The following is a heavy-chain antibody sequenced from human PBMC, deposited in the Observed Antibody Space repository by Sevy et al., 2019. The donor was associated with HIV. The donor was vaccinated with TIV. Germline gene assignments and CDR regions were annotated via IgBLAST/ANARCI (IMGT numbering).Heavy chain of an antibody. Sequence: GGSLRLSCAASGFIFSDFYMSWVRQAPGKGLEWISYISSRGSTIYYADSVKGRFTISRDNPKKTLYLQMNSLRPEDTATYYCAKGVTSSTGTSNSWGQGTLVTVSS. J-gene: IGHJ5*02. CDR1: GFIFSDFY. V-gene: IGHV3-11*01. CDR3: AKGVTSSTGTSNS. D-gene: IGHD1-1*01. CDR2: ISSRGSTI.